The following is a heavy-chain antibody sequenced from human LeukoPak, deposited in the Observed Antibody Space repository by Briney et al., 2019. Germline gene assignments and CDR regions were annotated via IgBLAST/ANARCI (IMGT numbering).Heavy chain of an antibody. CDR1: GFMLCSL. CDR2: NSNGANTM. CDR3: TLLAVASDFDY. D-gene: IGHD6-19*01. Sequence: GGPLRLPCALSGFMLCSLEKFDLRQAPGKGGEGVSYNSNGANTMYYADSEKGRFTISRDNAKNSLFPQMNSLSAEDTAVYYCTLLAVASDFDYWGQGTLVTVSS. J-gene: IGHJ4*02. V-gene: IGHV3-48*03.